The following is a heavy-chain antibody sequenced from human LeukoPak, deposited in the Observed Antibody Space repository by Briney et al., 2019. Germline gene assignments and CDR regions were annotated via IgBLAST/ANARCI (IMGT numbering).Heavy chain of an antibody. D-gene: IGHD3-22*01. Sequence: PGGSLRLSCAASGFTFSSYWMHWVRQAPGKGLVWVSRINSDGSRTRYADSVKGRFTISRDNGNNTLYLQMNSLRAEDTAVYYCAREDDLGGYYFDYWGQGTLVTVSS. CDR1: GFTFSSYW. CDR2: INSDGSRT. J-gene: IGHJ4*02. CDR3: AREDDLGGYYFDY. V-gene: IGHV3-74*01.